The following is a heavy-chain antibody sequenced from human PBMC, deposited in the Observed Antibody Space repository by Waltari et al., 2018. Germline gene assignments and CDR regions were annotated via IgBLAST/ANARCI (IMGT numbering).Heavy chain of an antibody. CDR2: IYYSGST. V-gene: IGHV4-39*07. CDR1: GGSIRSSSYY. CDR3: ARDMGGTGTRGGMDV. J-gene: IGHJ6*02. Sequence: QLQLQESGPGLVKPSETLSLTCTVSGGSIRSSSYYWGWIRQPPGMGLEWIGGIYYSGSTNYNPSLKSRVTIAVDTSKNQFSLKRSSVTAADTAVYYCARDMGGTGTRGGMDVWGQGTTVTVSS. D-gene: IGHD1-7*01.